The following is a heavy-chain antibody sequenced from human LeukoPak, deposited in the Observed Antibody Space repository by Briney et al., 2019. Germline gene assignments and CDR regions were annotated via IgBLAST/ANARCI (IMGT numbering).Heavy chain of an antibody. J-gene: IGHJ4*02. V-gene: IGHV3-30*02. Sequence: GGSLRLSCVASDFTFSKHGMHWVRQAPGKGLEWVASISSDGSLQFYTAHVKGRFTLSRDNSKNTLHLQMDSLTTEDTAMYYCAKTDGYTYGKLHYWGQGTLVTVSS. CDR2: ISSDGSLQ. D-gene: IGHD5-18*01. CDR1: DFTFSKHG. CDR3: AKTDGYTYGKLHY.